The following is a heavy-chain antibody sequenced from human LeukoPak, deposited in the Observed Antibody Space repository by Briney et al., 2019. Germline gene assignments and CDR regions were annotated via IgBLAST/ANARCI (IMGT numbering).Heavy chain of an antibody. CDR3: AKDGGYSSGWPS. CDR2: ISGSGGSI. D-gene: IGHD6-19*01. Sequence: GGSLRLSCAASGFTFSSYAMNWVRQAPGKGLEWVSAISGSGGSIYYADSVKGRFTISRDNSKNTLFLQMNSLRAEDTAVYYCAKDGGYSSGWPSWGQGTLVTVSS. CDR1: GFTFSSYA. V-gene: IGHV3-23*01. J-gene: IGHJ4*02.